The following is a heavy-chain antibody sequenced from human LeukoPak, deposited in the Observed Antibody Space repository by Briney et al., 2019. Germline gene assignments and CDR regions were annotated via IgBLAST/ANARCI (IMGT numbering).Heavy chain of an antibody. V-gene: IGHV4-34*01. CDR3: ARMKTYYDFWSGYPLYYYYYMDV. Sequence: SETLSLTCAAYGGSFSGYYWSWIRQPPGKGLEWIGEINHSGSTNYNPSLKSRVTISVGTSNNQFSLKLSSVTAADTAVYYCARMKTYYDFWSGYPLYYYYYMDVWGKGTTVTVSS. J-gene: IGHJ6*03. D-gene: IGHD3-3*01. CDR2: INHSGST. CDR1: GGSFSGYY.